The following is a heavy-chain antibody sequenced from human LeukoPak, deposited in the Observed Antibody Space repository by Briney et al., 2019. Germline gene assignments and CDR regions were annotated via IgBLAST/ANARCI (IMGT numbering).Heavy chain of an antibody. D-gene: IGHD6-13*01. CDR2: IYYSGST. CDR1: GGSISSYY. Sequence: SETLSLTCTVSGGSISSYYWSWIRQPPGKGLEWIGYIYYSGSTNYNPSLKSRVTISMDTSKNQFSLKLSSVTAADTAVYYCAGPYSSSAYAFDIWGQGTMVTVSS. J-gene: IGHJ3*02. CDR3: AGPYSSSAYAFDI. V-gene: IGHV4-59*01.